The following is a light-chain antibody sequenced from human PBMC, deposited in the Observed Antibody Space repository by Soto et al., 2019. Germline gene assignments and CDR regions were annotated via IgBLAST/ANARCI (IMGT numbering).Light chain of an antibody. CDR1: QSVSSS. CDR2: GAS. J-gene: IGKJ5*01. V-gene: IGKV3-11*01. Sequence: EIVLTQSPATLSSSPGERATLSCRASQSVSSSLAWYQQKPGQAPRLLIYGASNRADGIPARFSGSGSGTDFPLTISSLEPEDFAVYYCQQRSNWPATFGQGTRLEIK. CDR3: QQRSNWPAT.